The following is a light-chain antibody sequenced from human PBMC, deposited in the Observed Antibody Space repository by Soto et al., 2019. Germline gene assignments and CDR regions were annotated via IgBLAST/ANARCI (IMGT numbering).Light chain of an antibody. V-gene: IGKV3-20*01. CDR2: SAS. J-gene: IGKJ4*01. CDR3: QQFNNSPLT. CDR1: QSLRNNY. Sequence: EIVLTQSPGTLSLSPGERATLSCRSSQSLRNNYLAWYQQKPGQTPRLLIHSASSRATGIPDRFSGSGSGTDFTLTISRLEPEDFAVYYCQQFNNSPLTFGGGTKVEIK.